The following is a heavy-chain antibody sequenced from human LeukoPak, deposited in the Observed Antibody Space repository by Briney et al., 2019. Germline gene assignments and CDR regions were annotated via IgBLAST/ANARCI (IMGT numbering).Heavy chain of an antibody. J-gene: IGHJ4*02. V-gene: IGHV3-7*01. CDR2: INQDGSEK. D-gene: IGHD6-25*01. CDR1: GFTFSSYW. Sequence: GGSLRLSCAASGFTFSSYWMSWVRQAPGKGLEWVANINQDGSEKYYVDSAKGRFTISRDNAKKSLYLQMNSLRAEDAAVYYCARDGSPFDSWGQGTLVTVSS. CDR3: ARDGSPFDS.